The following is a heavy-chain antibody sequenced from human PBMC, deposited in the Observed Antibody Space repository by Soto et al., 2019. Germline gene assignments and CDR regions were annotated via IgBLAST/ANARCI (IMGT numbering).Heavy chain of an antibody. D-gene: IGHD2-15*01. CDR3: PIVGLSNRWTEALAV. Sequence: QVQLVESGGGVVQPGRSLRLSCAASGFTFSGYAMHWVRQAPGKGLEWVAFISHDESNRLYADSVKGRFSISRDNSKNMLYLQMNSLRPEDTAVYYCPIVGLSNRWTEALAVWGHGTTVTVSS. CDR2: ISHDESNR. V-gene: IGHV3-30-3*01. J-gene: IGHJ6*02. CDR1: GFTFSGYA.